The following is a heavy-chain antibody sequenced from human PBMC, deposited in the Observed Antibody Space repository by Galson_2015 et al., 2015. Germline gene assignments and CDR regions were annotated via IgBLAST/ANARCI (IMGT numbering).Heavy chain of an antibody. J-gene: IGHJ3*02. CDR1: GYTFTYHD. CDR3: ATPNTVGVVGHYAFDI. D-gene: IGHD3-3*01. Sequence: SVKVSCKASGYTFTYHDLHWVRQAPGKALERLAWITPFNGNTNYAQKFQDRVTITRDRSMSTAYMQLSSLRSEDTAMYYCATPNTVGVVGHYAFDIWGQGTMVTVSS. CDR2: ITPFNGNT. V-gene: IGHV1-45*02.